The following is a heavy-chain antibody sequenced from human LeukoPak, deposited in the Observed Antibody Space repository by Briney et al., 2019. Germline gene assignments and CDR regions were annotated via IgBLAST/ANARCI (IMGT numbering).Heavy chain of an antibody. D-gene: IGHD6-6*01. Sequence: SETLSLTCTVSGGSISSTNYYWGWIRQPPGKGLECIVSIYYSGRTYYNPSLKSRVTISVDTSKNQFSLKLSSVTAADTAVYYCARLEYSSCVTSWGQGTLVIVSS. J-gene: IGHJ4*02. CDR2: IYYSGRT. CDR3: ARLEYSSCVTS. CDR1: GGSISSTNYY. V-gene: IGHV4-39*01.